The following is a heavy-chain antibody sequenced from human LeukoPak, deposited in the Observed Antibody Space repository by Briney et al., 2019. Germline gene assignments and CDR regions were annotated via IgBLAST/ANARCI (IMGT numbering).Heavy chain of an antibody. CDR1: GFTFSTYG. V-gene: IGHV3-30*18. CDR2: ISYDERNK. Sequence: PGGSLRLSCAASGFTFSTYGMHWVRQAPGKGLEWVAVISYDERNKYYADSVKGRFTISRDNSKNTLYLQMNSLRAEDTAVYYCAKIAAGVDYWGQGTLVTVSP. CDR3: AKIAAGVDY. D-gene: IGHD6-13*01. J-gene: IGHJ4*02.